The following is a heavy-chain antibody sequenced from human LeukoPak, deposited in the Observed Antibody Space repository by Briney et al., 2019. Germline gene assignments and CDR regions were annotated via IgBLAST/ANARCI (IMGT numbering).Heavy chain of an antibody. J-gene: IGHJ4*02. V-gene: IGHV1-18*01. D-gene: IGHD3-10*01. Sequence: GASVKVSCKASGYTFTSYGISWVRQAPGQGLEWMGWISAYNGNTNYAQKLQGRVTMTTDTSTSTAYMELRSLRSDDTAVYYCARDRRSYYGSGNIDYWGQGTLVTVSS. CDR3: ARDRRSYYGSGNIDY. CDR1: GYTFTSYG. CDR2: ISAYNGNT.